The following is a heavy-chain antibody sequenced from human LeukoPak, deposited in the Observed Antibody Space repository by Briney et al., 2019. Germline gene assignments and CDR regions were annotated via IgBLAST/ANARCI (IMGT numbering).Heavy chain of an antibody. V-gene: IGHV4-39*07. CDR2: IYFSGSP. Sequence: SETLSLTCTVSGGYITSSSYYWGWIRQPPGKGLEWIGSIYFSGSPYHNPSLKSRVTMSVDTSKNQFSLKLSSVTAVDTAVYYCARLIGESGSYFSDYYMDVWGKGTTVTVSS. J-gene: IGHJ6*03. CDR1: GGYITSSSYY. D-gene: IGHD1-26*01. CDR3: ARLIGESGSYFSDYYMDV.